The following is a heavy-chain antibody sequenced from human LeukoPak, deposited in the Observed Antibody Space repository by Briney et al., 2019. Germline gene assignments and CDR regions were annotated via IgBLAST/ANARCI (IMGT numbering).Heavy chain of an antibody. Sequence: GGSLRLSCAASGFTFSSYWMSWVRQAPGKGLEWVANIKQDGSEKYYVDSVKGRFTISRDNAKNSLYLQMNSLRAEDTAVYYCAREGGSYFFLNDYWGQGTLVTVSS. D-gene: IGHD1-26*01. J-gene: IGHJ4*02. CDR2: IKQDGSEK. CDR3: AREGGSYFFLNDY. V-gene: IGHV3-7*01. CDR1: GFTFSSYW.